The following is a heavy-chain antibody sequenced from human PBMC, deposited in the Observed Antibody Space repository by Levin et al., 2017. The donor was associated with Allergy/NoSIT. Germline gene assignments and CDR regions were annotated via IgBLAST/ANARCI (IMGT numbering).Heavy chain of an antibody. D-gene: IGHD3/OR15-3a*01. J-gene: IGHJ6*03. CDR3: ARDRIAFWTPLRYYYMDV. Sequence: GESLKISCKASGYIFNQFWMHWVRQAPGQGLEWMGRINPNNGATNFAHKFQGRVTMTRDTSISTVYMELSRLRSDDTAVYYCARDRIAFWTPLRYYYMDVWGKGTTVTVS. CDR2: INPNNGAT. V-gene: IGHV1-2*06. CDR1: GYIFNQFW.